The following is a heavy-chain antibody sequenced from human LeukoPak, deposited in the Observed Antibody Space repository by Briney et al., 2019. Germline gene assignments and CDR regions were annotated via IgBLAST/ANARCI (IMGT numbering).Heavy chain of an antibody. CDR3: ARPFTKNSSGRDFGY. J-gene: IGHJ4*02. D-gene: IGHD6-19*01. CDR2: IYYSGST. CDR1: GGSISSSSYY. Sequence: SETLSLTCTVSGGSISSSSYYWGWIRQPPGKGLGWIGSIYYSGSTYYNPSLKSRVTISVDTSKNQFSLKLSSVTATDTAVYYRARPFTKNSSGRDFGYWGQGTLVTVSS. V-gene: IGHV4-39*01.